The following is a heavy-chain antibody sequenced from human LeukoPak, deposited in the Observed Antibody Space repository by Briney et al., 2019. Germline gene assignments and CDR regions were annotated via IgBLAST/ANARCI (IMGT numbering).Heavy chain of an antibody. CDR2: ISSSSSYI. CDR3: ARNTVAGKGTFDY. J-gene: IGHJ4*02. Sequence: PGGSLRLSCAASGFTFSSYSMNWVRQAPGKGLEWVSSISSSSSYIYYADSVKGRVTISRDNAKNSLYLQMNSLRAEDTAVYYCARNTVAGKGTFDYWGQGTLVTVSS. V-gene: IGHV3-21*01. CDR1: GFTFSSYS. D-gene: IGHD6-19*01.